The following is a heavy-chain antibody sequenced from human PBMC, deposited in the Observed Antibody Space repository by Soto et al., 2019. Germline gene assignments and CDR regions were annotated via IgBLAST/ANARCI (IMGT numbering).Heavy chain of an antibody. D-gene: IGHD2-2*01. Sequence: QLVESGGGLVQPGGSLRLSCAASGFTFSLYPVNWVRQAPGKGLEWLSYISPSNSTIYYADSVKGRFTISRDNAKNSLDLQMNGLRDDDTAVYYCARVGRGFCSSTRCYTDGFDLWGPGTVVTVST. CDR3: ARVGRGFCSSTRCYTDGFDL. J-gene: IGHJ3*01. CDR1: GFTFSLYP. CDR2: ISPSNSTI. V-gene: IGHV3-48*02.